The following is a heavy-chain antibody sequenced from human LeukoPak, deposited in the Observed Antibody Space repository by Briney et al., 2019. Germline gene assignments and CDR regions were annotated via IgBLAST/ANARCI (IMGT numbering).Heavy chain of an antibody. CDR2: IYYSGST. Sequence: SETLSLTCTVSGGSISRSSHYWGWIRQPPGKGLEWIGSIYYSGSTYYNPSLKSRVTISVDTSKNLFSLKLSSVTAADTAVYYCASHEMLSDAFDIWGQGTLVTVSS. D-gene: IGHD3-16*01. CDR3: ASHEMLSDAFDI. CDR1: GGSISRSSHY. J-gene: IGHJ3*02. V-gene: IGHV4-39*01.